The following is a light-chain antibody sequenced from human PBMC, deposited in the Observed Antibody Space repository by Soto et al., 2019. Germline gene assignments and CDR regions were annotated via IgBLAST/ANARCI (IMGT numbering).Light chain of an antibody. CDR2: GAS. CDR3: QQYKTWPWT. V-gene: IGKV3D-15*01. Sequence: EIVMTQSPATLSVSPGERATLSCRASQSISSNLAWYQQKPGQAPRLLIFGASTRATGIPARFSGGGSGTEFTLTISSLQSEDFAVYYRQQYKTWPWTFGQGTKVDIK. J-gene: IGKJ1*01. CDR1: QSISSN.